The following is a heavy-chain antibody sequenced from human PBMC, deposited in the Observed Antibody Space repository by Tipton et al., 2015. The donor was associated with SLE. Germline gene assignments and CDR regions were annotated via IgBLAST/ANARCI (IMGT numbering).Heavy chain of an antibody. CDR3: ARLYSSSSHYYYYGMDV. Sequence: TLSLTCKVSSGSINSGRFYWSWIRQPAGKGLEWIGHIYTSGSTNYNPSLKSRVTISVDTSKNQFSLKLSSVTAADTAVYYCARLYSSSSHYYYYGMDVWGQGTTVTVSS. J-gene: IGHJ6*02. V-gene: IGHV4-61*09. CDR1: SGSINSGRFY. CDR2: IYTSGST. D-gene: IGHD6-6*01.